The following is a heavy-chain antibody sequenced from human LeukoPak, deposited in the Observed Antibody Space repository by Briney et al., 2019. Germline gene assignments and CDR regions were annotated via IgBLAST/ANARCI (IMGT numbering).Heavy chain of an antibody. J-gene: IGHJ4*02. Sequence: VSVKVSCKASGYTFTSYGISWVRQAPGQGLEWMGWISAYNGNTNYAQKFQGRVTMTRNTSISTAYMELSSLRSEDTAVYYCARVTRIVGATPDYWGQGTLVTVSS. D-gene: IGHD1-26*01. CDR3: ARVTRIVGATPDY. CDR1: GYTFTSYG. V-gene: IGHV1-18*01. CDR2: ISAYNGNT.